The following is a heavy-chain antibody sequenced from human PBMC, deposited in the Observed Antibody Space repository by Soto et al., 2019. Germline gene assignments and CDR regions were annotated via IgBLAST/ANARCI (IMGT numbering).Heavy chain of an antibody. CDR2: ISFDGSNK. V-gene: IGHV3-30-3*01. CDR1: RFTFTSYA. Sequence: LRLSFAASRFTFTSYAMRWVSPAPGKGLACVALISFDGSNKYYADSVKDRFSISRDNSKNTLYLQMNSLRAEDTAVYYCARDTVEMATILDYWGQGTLVTVSS. CDR3: ARDTVEMATILDY. J-gene: IGHJ4*02. D-gene: IGHD5-12*01.